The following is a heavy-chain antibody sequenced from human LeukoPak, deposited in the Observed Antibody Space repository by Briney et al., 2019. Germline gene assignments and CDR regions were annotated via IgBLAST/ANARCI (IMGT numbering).Heavy chain of an antibody. J-gene: IGHJ4*02. CDR1: GFTFSSYG. CDR2: VKQDGSEK. Sequence: PGGSLRLSCAASGFTFSSYGMVWVRQAPGKGLEWVANVKQDGSEKYYVDSVKGRFTISRDNAKNSLYLQMNSLRAEDTAVYYCVLNWSGLHWGQGTLVPVSS. CDR3: VLNWSGLH. V-gene: IGHV3-7*03. D-gene: IGHD2-21*02.